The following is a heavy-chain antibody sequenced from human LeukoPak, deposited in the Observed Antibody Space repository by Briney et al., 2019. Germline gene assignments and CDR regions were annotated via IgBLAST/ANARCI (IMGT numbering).Heavy chain of an antibody. J-gene: IGHJ3*02. CDR3: TRTRPYYYDSSGYCDM. CDR2: IDWDDDK. Sequence: SGPALVNPTQTLTLTCTFSGFSLSTTGMCVSWIRQPPGKALEWLALIDWDDDKYYNTSLKTRLTISKDTSKNQVVLTMTNMDPVDTATYYCTRTRPYYYDSSGYCDMWGQGTMVTVSS. D-gene: IGHD3-22*01. CDR1: GFSLSTTGMC. V-gene: IGHV2-70*01.